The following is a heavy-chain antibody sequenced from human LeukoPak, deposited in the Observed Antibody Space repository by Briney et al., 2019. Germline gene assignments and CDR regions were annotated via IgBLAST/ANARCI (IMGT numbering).Heavy chain of an antibody. J-gene: IGHJ4*02. CDR1: GGSISSGSYY. CDR2: IYTSGST. CDR3: ATSRRDGHIDY. Sequence: PSETLSLTCTVSGGSISSGSYYWSWIRQPAGKGLEWIGRIYTSGSTNYNPSLKSRVTISVDTSKNQFSLKLSSVTAADTAVYCCATSRRDGHIDYWGQGTLVTVSS. D-gene: IGHD5-24*01. V-gene: IGHV4-61*02.